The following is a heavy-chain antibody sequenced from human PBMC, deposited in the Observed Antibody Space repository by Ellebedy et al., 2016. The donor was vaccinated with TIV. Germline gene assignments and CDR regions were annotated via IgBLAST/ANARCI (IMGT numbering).Heavy chain of an antibody. CDR1: GGPIVNYGAY. CDR3: ARAVDAIGGSHNLFDY. Sequence: SETLSLTXIVSGGPIVNYGAYWSWIRRPPGKGLEWIGYIFDSGSSNYNPSLKSRVTMSVDTSKNHFSLKLSSVTAADTAVYYCARAVDAIGGSHNLFDYWGQGTLVTVSS. V-gene: IGHV4-61*03. D-gene: IGHD4-23*01. CDR2: IFDSGSS. J-gene: IGHJ4*02.